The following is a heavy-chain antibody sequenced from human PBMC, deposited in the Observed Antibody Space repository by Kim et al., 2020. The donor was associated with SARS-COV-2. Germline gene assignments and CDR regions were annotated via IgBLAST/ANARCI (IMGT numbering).Heavy chain of an antibody. Sequence: GGSLRLSCAASGFTFSSYWMHWVRQAPGKGLVWVSRINSDGSSTSYADSVKGRFTISRDNAKNTLYLQMNSLRAEDTAVYYCARDSYGPNGYSVIKDAFDIWGQGTMVTVSS. D-gene: IGHD5-18*01. J-gene: IGHJ3*02. CDR3: ARDSYGPNGYSVIKDAFDI. CDR1: GFTFSSYW. V-gene: IGHV3-74*01. CDR2: INSDGSST.